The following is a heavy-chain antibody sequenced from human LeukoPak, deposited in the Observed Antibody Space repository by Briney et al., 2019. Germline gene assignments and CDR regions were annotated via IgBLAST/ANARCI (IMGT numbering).Heavy chain of an antibody. CDR3: ARGNGYFDWLLSEGYFDY. Sequence: PSQTLSLTCTVSGGSISSGGYYGSWIRQHPGKGLEWIGYIYYSGSTYYNPSLKSRVTISVDTSKNQFSLKLSSVTAADTAVYYCARGNGYFDWLLSEGYFDYWGQGTLVTVSS. CDR2: IYYSGST. J-gene: IGHJ4*02. V-gene: IGHV4-31*03. CDR1: GGSISSGGYY. D-gene: IGHD3-9*01.